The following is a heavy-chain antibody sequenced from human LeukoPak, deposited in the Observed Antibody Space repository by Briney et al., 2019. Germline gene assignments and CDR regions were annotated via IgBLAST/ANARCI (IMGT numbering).Heavy chain of an antibody. CDR3: XXXXXXXAXTTNEYXYYIDD. V-gene: IGHV5-51*01. CDR2: VYPRDSDT. J-gene: IGHJ6*03. CDR1: GYTFDRSW. Sequence: GESLKISCQASGYTFDRSWIGWVRQMPGKGFQWLGIVYPRDSDTRYSPSVQGDVPITRDTSTHTASLQWSSLKASNTPNYYCXXXXXXXAXTTNEYXYYIDDWGKGTAVTVSS. D-gene: IGHD1-1*01.